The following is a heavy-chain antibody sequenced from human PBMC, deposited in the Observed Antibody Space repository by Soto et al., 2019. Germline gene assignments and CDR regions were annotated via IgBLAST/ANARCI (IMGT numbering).Heavy chain of an antibody. J-gene: IGHJ5*02. CDR1: GFTFSSYA. Sequence: GGSLRLSCAASGFTFSSYAMSWVRQAPGKGLEWVSNIKQDGSEKYYVDSVKGRFTISRDNAKNSLYLQMNSLRAEDTAVYYCARESPRRYDFWSGYYYNWFDPWGQGTLVTVSS. CDR2: IKQDGSEK. V-gene: IGHV3-7*01. D-gene: IGHD3-3*01. CDR3: ARESPRRYDFWSGYYYNWFDP.